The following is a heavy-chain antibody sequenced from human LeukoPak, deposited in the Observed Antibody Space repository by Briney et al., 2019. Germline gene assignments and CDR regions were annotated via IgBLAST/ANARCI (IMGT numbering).Heavy chain of an antibody. CDR3: AKCRGYSYAFPDAFDI. D-gene: IGHD5-18*01. CDR1: GFTFSSYA. Sequence: PGGSLRLSCAASGFTFSSYAMSWVRQAPGKGLEWVSTISASGVATYYADSVKGRFTISRDNSKNTLYLQKNSLRAEDTAVYYCAKCRGYSYAFPDAFDIWGQGTVVTISS. V-gene: IGHV3-23*01. CDR2: ISASGVAT. J-gene: IGHJ3*02.